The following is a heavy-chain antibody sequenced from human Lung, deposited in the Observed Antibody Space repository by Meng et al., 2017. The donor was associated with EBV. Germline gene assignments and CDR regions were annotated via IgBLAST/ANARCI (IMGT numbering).Heavy chain of an antibody. V-gene: IGHV4-4*02. CDR2: IYHSGST. J-gene: IGHJ5*02. D-gene: IGHD6-13*01. CDR3: ARVAAAGNEWFDP. Sequence: VRRQAVGPGLVKPSGPRLLTCAVSDASVSTTNWWTWVRQPPGKGLEWIGEIYHSGSTNYNPYLKSRVNISVDKSKNQFSLKLSSVTAADTAVYYCARVAAAGNEWFDPWGQGTLVTVSS. CDR1: DASVSTTNW.